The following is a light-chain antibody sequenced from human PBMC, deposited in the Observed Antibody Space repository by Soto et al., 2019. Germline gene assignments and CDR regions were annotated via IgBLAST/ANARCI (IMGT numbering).Light chain of an antibody. Sequence: QSALTQPASVSGSPGQSITISCTGTSSDVGGYNYVSWYQQHPGKAPKLMIYDVSNRPSGVSTRFSGSKSGNTASLTISGLQAEDEAVYYCSSYTSSSTLVVFGGGTKVTVL. CDR2: DVS. CDR3: SSYTSSSTLVV. V-gene: IGLV2-14*01. CDR1: SSDVGGYNY. J-gene: IGLJ2*01.